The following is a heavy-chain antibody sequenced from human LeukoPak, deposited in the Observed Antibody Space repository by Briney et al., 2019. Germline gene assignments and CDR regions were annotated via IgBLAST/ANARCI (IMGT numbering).Heavy chain of an antibody. CDR3: ARDHREGIWSWFDP. D-gene: IGHD3-3*01. Sequence: SVKVSCKASGGTFSSYAISWVRQAPGQGLEWMGRIIPILGIANYAQKFQGRVTITADKSTSTAYMELSSLRSEDTAVYYCARDHREGIWSWFDPWGQGTLVTVSS. CDR1: GGTFSSYA. CDR2: IIPILGIA. J-gene: IGHJ5*02. V-gene: IGHV1-69*04.